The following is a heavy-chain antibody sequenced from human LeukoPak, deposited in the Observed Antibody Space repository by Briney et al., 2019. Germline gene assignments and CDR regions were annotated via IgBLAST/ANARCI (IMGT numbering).Heavy chain of an antibody. V-gene: IGHV3-7*03. D-gene: IGHD6-19*01. CDR3: ARESSGWYYYYYGMDV. Sequence: GGSLRLSCAASGFTFSSYWMSWVRQAPGKGREGVANIKQEGSEKYYVDSVKGRFTISRDNAKNSLYLQMNSLRAEDTAVYYCARESSGWYYYYYGMDVWGKGTTVTVSS. CDR2: IKQEGSEK. CDR1: GFTFSSYW. J-gene: IGHJ6*04.